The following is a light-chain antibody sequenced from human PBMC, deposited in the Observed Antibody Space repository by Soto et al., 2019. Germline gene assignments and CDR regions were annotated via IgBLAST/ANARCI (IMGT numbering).Light chain of an antibody. CDR2: DVT. Sequence: QSVLTQPPSASGSPGQSVTISCAGTSSDIGSYYHVSWYQQHPGTAPKLMIYDVTNRPSGVPDRFSGSKSGNAASLAVSGLQTEDEADYYCRSFASSNNVVFGGGTKLTVL. J-gene: IGLJ3*02. V-gene: IGLV2-8*01. CDR3: RSFASSNNVV. CDR1: SSDIGSYYH.